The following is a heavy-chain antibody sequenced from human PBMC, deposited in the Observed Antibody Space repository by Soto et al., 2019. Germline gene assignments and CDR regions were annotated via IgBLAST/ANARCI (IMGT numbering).Heavy chain of an antibody. D-gene: IGHD2-2*01. CDR1: GGSFSGYY. CDR2: INHSGST. CDR3: RLYCSSTSCRMRYYYCGMDV. J-gene: IGHJ6*02. V-gene: IGHV4-34*01. Sequence: LSLTCAVYGGSFSGYYCGWIRQPPCKGLEWIGEINHSGSTNYNPSLKSRVTISVDTSKNQFSLKLSSVTAADTAVYYCRLYCSSTSCRMRYYYCGMDVWGQGTTVTVSS.